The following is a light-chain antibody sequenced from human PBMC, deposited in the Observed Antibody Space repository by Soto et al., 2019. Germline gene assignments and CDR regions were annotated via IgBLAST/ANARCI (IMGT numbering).Light chain of an antibody. J-gene: IGLJ1*01. CDR2: EVV. V-gene: IGLV2-8*01. Sequence: QSVLTQPPSASGSPGQSVTISCTGTKNDIGVYDFVSWYQHHPGKAPRLIIYEVVQRPSGVPDRFSGSKSGNTASLTVSGLQAADEAEYFCKSHAGSNTYVFGSGTKLTVL. CDR3: KSHAGSNTYV. CDR1: KNDIGVYDF.